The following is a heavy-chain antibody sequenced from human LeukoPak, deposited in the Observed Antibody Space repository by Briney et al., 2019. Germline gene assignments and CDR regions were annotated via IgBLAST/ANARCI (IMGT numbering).Heavy chain of an antibody. CDR2: IYYSGST. CDR3: ARRGASSSEEY. J-gene: IGHJ4*02. CDR1: GGSISSSSHY. D-gene: IGHD6-6*01. Sequence: ETSETLSLTCTVSGGSISSSSHYWGWIRQPPGKGLEWIGSIYYSGSTYYNPSLESRVTISVDTSKNQFSLKVSSATAADTAVYYCARRGASSSEEYWGQGTLVIVSS. V-gene: IGHV4-39*01.